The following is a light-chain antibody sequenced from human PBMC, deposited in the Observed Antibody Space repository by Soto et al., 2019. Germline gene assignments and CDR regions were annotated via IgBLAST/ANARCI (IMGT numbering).Light chain of an antibody. J-gene: IGKJ2*01. Sequence: EIVLTQSPGTLSLSPGERATLSCRASLSVSSSYLAWYQQKPGQAPRLLISGESRRSTGIPVRFSGSGSGTDFTLTISSLEPEDFAVYYCHQYGSSPYTFGQGTRLEIK. V-gene: IGKV3-20*01. CDR3: HQYGSSPYT. CDR1: LSVSSSY. CDR2: GES.